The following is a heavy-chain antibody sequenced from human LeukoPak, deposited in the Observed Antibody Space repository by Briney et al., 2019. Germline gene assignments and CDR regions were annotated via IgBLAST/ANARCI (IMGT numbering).Heavy chain of an antibody. CDR2: ITSGGGYI. CDR3: ARDMVRGVTPIDY. J-gene: IGHJ4*02. Sequence: GGSLRLSCAASGFTFSTYNMNWVRQAPGKGLEWVSSITSGGGYIYYADSVKGRFTISRDNAKNSLYLQMNSLRAEDTAVYYCARDMVRGVTPIDYWGQGTLVTVSS. CDR1: GFTFSTYN. D-gene: IGHD3-10*01. V-gene: IGHV3-21*01.